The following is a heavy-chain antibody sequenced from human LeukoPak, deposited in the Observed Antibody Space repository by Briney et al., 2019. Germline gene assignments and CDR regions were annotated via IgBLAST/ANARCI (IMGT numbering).Heavy chain of an antibody. Sequence: SETLSLTCTVSGGSISSYYWSWIRQPPGKGLEWIGYIYYSGSTNYNPSLKSRVTISVDTSKNQFSLKLSSVTAADTAVYYCARVGPYSGPLVIWGQGTMVTVSS. V-gene: IGHV4-59*01. CDR3: ARVGPYSGPLVI. J-gene: IGHJ3*02. D-gene: IGHD1-26*01. CDR1: GGSISSYY. CDR2: IYYSGST.